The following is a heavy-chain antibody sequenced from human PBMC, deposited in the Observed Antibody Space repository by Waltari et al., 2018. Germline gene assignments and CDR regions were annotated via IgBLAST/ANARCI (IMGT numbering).Heavy chain of an antibody. Sequence: EVQLVESGGSLVQPGGSLRLSCVAPGFNVSTAWMNCVRQATGKGLEWVASMKPDVSETYYVDSVRCRFTISRADGGNSLFLQMSSLNVDDTSVYYCARDRAFKCFDMWGQGTMVTVAS. CDR2: MKPDVSET. CDR3: ARDRAFKCFDM. CDR1: GFNVSTAW. V-gene: IGHV3-7*03. J-gene: IGHJ3*02.